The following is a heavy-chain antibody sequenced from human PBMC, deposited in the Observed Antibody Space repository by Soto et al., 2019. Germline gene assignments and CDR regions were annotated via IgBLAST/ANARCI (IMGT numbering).Heavy chain of an antibody. V-gene: IGHV6-1*01. Sequence: QVQLQQSGPGLVKPSQTLSLTCAISGDSVSTNSATWDWIRQSPSRGLEWLGRTYYRSKWAYDYAASVKGRININPDTSNNQVSPHLDSVTPDDTAVYYCARLIGNSWLDSWGQGTLVTVSS. CDR2: TYYRSKWAY. CDR3: ARLIGNSWLDS. J-gene: IGHJ5*01. CDR1: GDSVSTNSAT. D-gene: IGHD2-8*01.